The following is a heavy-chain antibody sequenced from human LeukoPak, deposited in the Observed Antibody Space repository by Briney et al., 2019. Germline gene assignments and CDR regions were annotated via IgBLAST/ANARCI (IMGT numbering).Heavy chain of an antibody. D-gene: IGHD4-23*01. CDR3: TYGGKKGSDY. J-gene: IGHJ4*02. V-gene: IGHV3-48*03. CDR1: GFTLSSYE. Sequence: PGGSLRLSCAASGFTLSSYEMNWVRQAPGKGLEWVSYISSSGSTTYYADSVKGRFTISRDSAKNSLYLQMNSLRDEDTAVYYCTYGGKKGSDYWGQGTLVTVSS. CDR2: ISSSGSTT.